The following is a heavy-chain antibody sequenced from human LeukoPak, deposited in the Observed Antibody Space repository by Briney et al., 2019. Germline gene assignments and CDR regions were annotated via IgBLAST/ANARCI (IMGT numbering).Heavy chain of an antibody. CDR1: GFTVSSNY. Sequence: GGSLRLSCAASGFTVSSNYMSWVRQAPGKGLEWVSVIYSGGSTYYADSVKGRFTISRDNSQNTLYLQMNSLRAEDTAVYYCAREFDSSGYYRYDAFDIWGQGTMVTVSS. CDR3: AREFDSSGYYRYDAFDI. V-gene: IGHV3-53*01. D-gene: IGHD3-22*01. CDR2: IYSGGST. J-gene: IGHJ3*02.